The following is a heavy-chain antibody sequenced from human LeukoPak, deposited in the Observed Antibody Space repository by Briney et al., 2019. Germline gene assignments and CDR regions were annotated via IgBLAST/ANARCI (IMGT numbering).Heavy chain of an antibody. V-gene: IGHV1-18*01. CDR3: ASSSSGYPGYYSGFDP. CDR2: ISAYNGNT. CDR1: GYTFTSYG. D-gene: IGHD3-22*01. Sequence: GASVKVSCKASGYTFTSYGISWVRQAPGQGLEWVGWISAYNGNTNYAQKLQGRVTTTTDTSTSTAYMELRSLRSDDTAVYYCASSSSGYPGYYSGFDPWGQGTLVTVSS. J-gene: IGHJ5*02.